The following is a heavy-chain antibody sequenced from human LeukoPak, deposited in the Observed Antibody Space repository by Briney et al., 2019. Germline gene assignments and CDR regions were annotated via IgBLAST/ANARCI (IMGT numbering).Heavy chain of an antibody. CDR1: GASISSYY. J-gene: IGHJ5*02. V-gene: IGHV4-59*08. CDR3: ASHNWFDP. CDR2: IYYSGST. Sequence: SETLPLTCTVSGASISSYYWSWIRQPPGKGLEWIGYIYYSGSTNYNPSLKSRVTISLDTSKNQFSLKLSSVTAADTAVYYCASHNWFDPWGQGTLVTVSS.